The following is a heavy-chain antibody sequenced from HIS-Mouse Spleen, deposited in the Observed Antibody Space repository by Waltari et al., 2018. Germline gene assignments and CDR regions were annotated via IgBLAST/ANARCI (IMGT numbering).Heavy chain of an antibody. CDR1: GGSFSVYY. CDR3: ARGRKWELLDY. CDR2: INHSGST. Sequence: QVQLQQWGAGLLKPSETLSLTCAVDGGSFSVYYWIWIRPPPGKGLEWIGEINHSGSTNYNPSLKSRVTISVDTSKNQFSLKLSSVTAADTAVYYCARGRKWELLDYWGQGTLVTVSS. J-gene: IGHJ4*02. D-gene: IGHD1-26*01. V-gene: IGHV4-34*01.